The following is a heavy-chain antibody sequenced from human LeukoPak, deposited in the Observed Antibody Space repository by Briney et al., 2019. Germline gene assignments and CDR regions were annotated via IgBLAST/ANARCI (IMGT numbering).Heavy chain of an antibody. CDR1: GFTFSSYS. CDR3: ARDGRPFDI. Sequence: GGSRRLSCAASGFTFSSYSMSWVRQAPGKGLEWAAYISSSSSTLHYADPVKGRFTISRDNANNSLYLQMNSLRDEDTAVYYCARDGRPFDIWGQGTMVTVSS. V-gene: IGHV3-48*02. CDR2: ISSSSSTL. J-gene: IGHJ3*02.